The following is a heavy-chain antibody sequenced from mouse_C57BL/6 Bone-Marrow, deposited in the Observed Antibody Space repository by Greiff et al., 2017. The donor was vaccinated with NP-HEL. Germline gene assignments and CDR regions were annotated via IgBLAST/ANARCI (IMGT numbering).Heavy chain of an antibody. D-gene: IGHD2-4*01. CDR2: ISSGGSYT. J-gene: IGHJ3*01. CDR1: GFTFSSYG. CDR3: ASPYDYDVAWFAY. V-gene: IGHV5-6*02. Sequence: EVMLVESGGDLVKPGGSLKLSCAASGFTFSSYGMSWVRQTPDKRLEWVATISSGGSYTYYTDSVKGRFTISRDNAKNTLYLQMSSLTSEDTARYYCASPYDYDVAWFAYWGQGTLVTVSA.